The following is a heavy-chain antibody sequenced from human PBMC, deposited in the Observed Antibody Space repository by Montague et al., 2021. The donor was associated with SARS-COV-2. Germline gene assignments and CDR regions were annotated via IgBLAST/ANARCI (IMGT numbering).Heavy chain of an antibody. D-gene: IGHD6-19*01. CDR1: GFTFDSHA. Sequence: SLRLSCAGSGFTFDSHAMSWVRQAPGKGLEWVAGISVGGTSTYYADSVKGRLIISRDNSKSTLYLQIHSLRAEGTAVYYCAKDLETSGWYTFFFDSWGQGTLVTDAS. CDR3: AKDLETSGWYTFFFDS. CDR2: ISVGGTST. J-gene: IGHJ4*02. V-gene: IGHV3-23*01.